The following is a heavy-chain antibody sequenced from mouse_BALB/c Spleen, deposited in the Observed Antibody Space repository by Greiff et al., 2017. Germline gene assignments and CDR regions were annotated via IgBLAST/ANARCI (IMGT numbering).Heavy chain of an antibody. Sequence: EVMLVESGGGLVQPGGSLRLSCATSGFTFTDYYMSWVRQPPGKALEWLGFIRNKANGYTTEYSASVKGRFTISRDNSQSILYLQMNTLRAEDSATYYCARDSLAGSPMDYWGQGTSVTVSS. CDR1: GFTFTDYY. V-gene: IGHV7-3*02. CDR2: IRNKANGYTT. D-gene: IGHD6-1*01. CDR3: ARDSLAGSPMDY. J-gene: IGHJ4*01.